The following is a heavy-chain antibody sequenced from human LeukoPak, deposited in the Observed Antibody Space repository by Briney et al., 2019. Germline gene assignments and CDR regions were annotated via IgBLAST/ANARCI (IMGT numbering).Heavy chain of an antibody. J-gene: IGHJ5*02. D-gene: IGHD3-9*01. CDR1: GGSISSYY. V-gene: IGHV4-59*08. CDR2: IYYSGST. CDR3: ARHGNYDILTGSTTRGWFDP. Sequence: SETLSLTCTVSGGSISSYYWSWIRQPPGKGLEWIGYIYYSGSTNYNPSLKSRVTISVDTSKNQFSLKLSSVTAADTAVYYCARHGNYDILTGSTTRGWFDPWGQGTLVIVS.